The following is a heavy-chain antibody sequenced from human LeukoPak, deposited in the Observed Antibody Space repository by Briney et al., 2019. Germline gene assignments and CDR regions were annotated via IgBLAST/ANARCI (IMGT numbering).Heavy chain of an antibody. CDR1: GGSISSYY. CDR2: IYYSGST. V-gene: IGHV4-59*01. J-gene: IGHJ5*02. Sequence: PSETLSLTCTVSGGSISSYYWSWLRQPPGKGLEWIGYIYYSGSTNYNPSLKSRVTISVDTSKNQFSLKLSSVTAADTAVYYCALTPSYYDFWSGGLGWFDPWGQGTLVTVSS. D-gene: IGHD3-3*01. CDR3: ALTPSYYDFWSGGLGWFDP.